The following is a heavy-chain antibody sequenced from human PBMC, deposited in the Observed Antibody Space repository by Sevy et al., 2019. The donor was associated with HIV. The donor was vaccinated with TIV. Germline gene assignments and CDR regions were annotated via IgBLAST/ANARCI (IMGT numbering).Heavy chain of an antibody. CDR3: AREENRELGTIPLDS. V-gene: IGHV3-48*02. CDR1: GFTFSHHN. CDR2: ISKSGSTT. J-gene: IGHJ4*02. D-gene: IGHD7-27*01. Sequence: GESLKISCAASGFTFSHHNMNWVRQAPGKGLEWISYISKSGSTTHFADSVRGRFTISRDNAKNSLFLEMHSLTDEDTAVYYCAREENRELGTIPLDSWGRGIQVTVSS.